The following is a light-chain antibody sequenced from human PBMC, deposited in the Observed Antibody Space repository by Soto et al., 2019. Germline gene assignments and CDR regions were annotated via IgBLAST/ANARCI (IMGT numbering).Light chain of an antibody. Sequence: EIAMTQSPGTLSVSPGERATLSCRASQSVSSSLAWYQQKPGQAPRLLIYGASTRATGIPARFSGSGSGTEFTLTISSLQSEDFAVYYCQQYNNWPRTFGQGTKLEIK. J-gene: IGKJ2*01. V-gene: IGKV3-15*01. CDR2: GAS. CDR3: QQYNNWPRT. CDR1: QSVSSS.